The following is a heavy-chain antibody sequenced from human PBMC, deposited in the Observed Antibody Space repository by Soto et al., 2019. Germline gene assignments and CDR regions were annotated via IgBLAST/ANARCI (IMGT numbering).Heavy chain of an antibody. CDR1: AGAFSSYS. CDR2: IILIFGTE. V-gene: IGHV1-69*01. Sequence: SLKVSCKGCAGAFSSYSSSWVRQNTGQELDWMGGIILIFGTENYAQKFQCRVRITADESTSTAYMDLSSLRSEETAVYYCAKSSKLIGYSGYDSCFDYWAQGTLVTV. J-gene: IGHJ4*02. D-gene: IGHD5-12*01. CDR3: AKSSKLIGYSGYDSCFDY.